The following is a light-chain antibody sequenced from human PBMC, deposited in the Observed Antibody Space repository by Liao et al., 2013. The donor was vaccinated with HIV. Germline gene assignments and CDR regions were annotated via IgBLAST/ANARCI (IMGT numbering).Light chain of an antibody. J-gene: IGLJ2*01. CDR2: YDS. V-gene: IGLV3-25*03. CDR3: QSADSSGTYPVV. CDR1: SIGSKS. Sequence: SYVLTQSPSVSVAPGKTATISCGGDSIGSKSVHWYQQRPGQAPVLVMSYDSDRPSGIPERFSGSSSGTTVTLTISGVQAEDEADYYCQSADSSGTYPVVFGGGTKLTVL.